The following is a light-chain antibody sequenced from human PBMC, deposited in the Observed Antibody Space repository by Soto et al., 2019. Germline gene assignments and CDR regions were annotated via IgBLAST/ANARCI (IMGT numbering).Light chain of an antibody. V-gene: IGLV2-14*01. CDR1: RSDVGAYNY. CDR2: EVT. CDR3: SSFTSRFTFV. J-gene: IGLJ1*01. Sequence: QSVLTQPASVSGSPGQSIAISCTGTRSDVGAYNYVSWYQQHPGEAPKLMISEVTNRPSGVSDRFSGSKSGNTASLTISGPQAEDEADYYCSSFTSRFTFVFGTGTKVTVL.